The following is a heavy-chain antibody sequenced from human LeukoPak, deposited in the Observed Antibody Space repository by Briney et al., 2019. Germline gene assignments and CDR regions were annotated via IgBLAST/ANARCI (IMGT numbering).Heavy chain of an antibody. CDR3: AREGYNNDWYAGWGY. V-gene: IGHV4-4*07. CDR1: GGSISSYS. CDR2: TYISGST. J-gene: IGHJ4*02. Sequence: SETLSLTCTVSGGSISSYSWSWIRQPAGKGLEWIGRTYISGSTNYNPSLKSRVSMSVDTSKNQFSLKLSSVTAADTAVYCCAREGYNNDWYAGWGYWGQGTLVTVSS. D-gene: IGHD6-19*01.